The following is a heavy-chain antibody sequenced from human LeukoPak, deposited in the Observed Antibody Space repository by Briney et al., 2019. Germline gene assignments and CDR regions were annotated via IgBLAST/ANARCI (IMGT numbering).Heavy chain of an antibody. V-gene: IGHV3-21*04. CDR1: GFTFSSYA. CDR3: ARSNREFASGTGDF. J-gene: IGHJ4*02. Sequence: GGSLRLSCAASGFTFSSYAMNWVRQAPGKGLEWVSSISASSAYMYYAASVKGRHTISRDNAKNSLYLQMNSLRAEDTAVYYCARSNREFASGTGDFWGQGTLVTVSS. CDR2: ISASSAYM. D-gene: IGHD3-10*01.